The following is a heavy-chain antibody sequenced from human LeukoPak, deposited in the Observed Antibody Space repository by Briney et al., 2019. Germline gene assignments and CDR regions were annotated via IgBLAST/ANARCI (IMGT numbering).Heavy chain of an antibody. CDR1: GYTFTSYA. CDR2: INAGNGNT. D-gene: IGHD3-22*01. J-gene: IGHJ4*02. CDR3: ARGTYYYDSSGHLDY. Sequence: GASVKVSCKASGYTFTSYAMHWVRQAPGQRLEWMGRINAGNGNTKYSQKFQGRVTITRDTSASTAYMELSSLRSEDTAVYYCARGTYYYDSSGHLDYWGQGTLVTVSS. V-gene: IGHV1-3*01.